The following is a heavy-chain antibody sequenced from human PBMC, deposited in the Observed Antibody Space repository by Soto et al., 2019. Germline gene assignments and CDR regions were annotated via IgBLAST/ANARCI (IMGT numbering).Heavy chain of an antibody. D-gene: IGHD3-10*01. J-gene: IGHJ5*02. CDR1: GGSISSSNW. Sequence: PSETLSLTCAVSGGSISSSNWWSWVRQPTGKGLEWIGYIYYSGSTNYNPSLKSRVTISVDTSKNQFSLKLSSVTAADTAVYYCARLLMDTYYYGSGEDYWFDPWGQGTLVTVS. V-gene: IGHV4-4*02. CDR3: ARLLMDTYYYGSGEDYWFDP. CDR2: IYYSGST.